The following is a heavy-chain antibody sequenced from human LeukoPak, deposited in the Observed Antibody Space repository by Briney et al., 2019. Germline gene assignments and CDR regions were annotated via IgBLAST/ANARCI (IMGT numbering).Heavy chain of an antibody. D-gene: IGHD6-19*01. V-gene: IGHV4-59*01. CDR1: GGSIPNYY. J-gene: IGHJ5*02. CDR2: IYNSGST. Sequence: PSETLSLTCSVTGGSIPNYYWTWIRQPLGKGLEWIGNIYNSGSTNYNPSLKSRVTISGDTSKNQFSLKLSSVTAADTAMYYCARERYSSGQSRWFDPWGQGTLVTVSS. CDR3: ARERYSSGQSRWFDP.